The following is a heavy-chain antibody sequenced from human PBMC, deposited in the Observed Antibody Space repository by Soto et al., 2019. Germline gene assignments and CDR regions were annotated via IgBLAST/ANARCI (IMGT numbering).Heavy chain of an antibody. J-gene: IGHJ4*02. D-gene: IGHD6-19*01. CDR3: AKGPHSSGRKPFDC. CDR2: VSGSGSNT. Sequence: GGSLRLSCAASGVTFSNYAMSWVRQATGKGLEWVSGVSGSGSNTYYGDFVKGRFTISRDNSKNTLYLQMNSLRAEDTAVYYCAKGPHSSGRKPFDCWGQGTLVTVSS. CDR1: GVTFSNYA. V-gene: IGHV3-23*01.